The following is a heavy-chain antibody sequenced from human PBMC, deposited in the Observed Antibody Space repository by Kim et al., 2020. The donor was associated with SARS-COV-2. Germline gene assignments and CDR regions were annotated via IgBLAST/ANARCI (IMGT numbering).Heavy chain of an antibody. J-gene: IGHJ4*02. CDR1: GGSFSGYY. CDR3: ARANHDYVWGSYRYTYYFDY. D-gene: IGHD3-16*02. V-gene: IGHV4-34*01. CDR2: INHSGST. Sequence: SETLSLTCAVYGGSFSGYYWSWIRQPPGKGLEWIGEINHSGSTNYNPSLKSRVTISVDTSKNQFSLKLSSVTAADTAVYYCARANHDYVWGSYRYTYYFDYWGQGTLVTVSS.